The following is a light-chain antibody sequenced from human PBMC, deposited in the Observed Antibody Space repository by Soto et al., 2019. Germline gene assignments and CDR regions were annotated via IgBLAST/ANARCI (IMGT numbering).Light chain of an antibody. V-gene: IGLV2-14*03. CDR3: SSYTRNSPLV. J-gene: IGLJ2*01. Sequence: QSVLTQPASVSGSPGQSITISCTGTSSDVGAYNYVSWYQQHPGNAPKLMIYDVSNRPSGVSNRFSGSKSGNTASLTISGLQAEDAAAYYCSSYTRNSPLVFGGGTNLTVL. CDR1: SSDVGAYNY. CDR2: DVS.